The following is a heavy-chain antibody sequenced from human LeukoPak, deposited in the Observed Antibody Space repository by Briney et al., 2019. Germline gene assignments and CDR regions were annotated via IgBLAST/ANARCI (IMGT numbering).Heavy chain of an antibody. CDR3: ARDKGGYSGYVSFDY. V-gene: IGHV1-69*06. J-gene: IGHJ4*02. CDR2: IIPIFGTA. D-gene: IGHD5-12*01. Sequence: GSSVKVSCKASGGTFSSYAISWVRQAPGQGLEWMGGIIPIFGTANYAQKFPGRVTITADKSTGTAYMELSSLRSEDTAVYYCARDKGGYSGYVSFDYWGQGTLVTVSS. CDR1: GGTFSSYA.